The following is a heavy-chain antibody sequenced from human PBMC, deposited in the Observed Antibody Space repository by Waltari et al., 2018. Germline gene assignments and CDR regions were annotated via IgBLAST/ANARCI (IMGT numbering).Heavy chain of an antibody. V-gene: IGHV3-7*03. CDR2: IKQDGSEK. Sequence: EVQLVESGGGLVQPGGSLRLSCAASGFTFSSYWMSWVRQAPGKGREWVANIKQDGSEKYYVDSVKGRFTISRDNAKNSLYLQMNSLRAEDTAVYYCARRYSSSPNAFDIWGQGTMVTVSS. J-gene: IGHJ3*02. CDR3: ARRYSSSPNAFDI. D-gene: IGHD6-6*01. CDR1: GFTFSSYW.